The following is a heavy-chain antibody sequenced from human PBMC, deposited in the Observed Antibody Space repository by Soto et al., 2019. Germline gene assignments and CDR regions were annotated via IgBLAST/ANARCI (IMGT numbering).Heavy chain of an antibody. V-gene: IGHV3-23*01. Sequence: LRLSCAASGFTVGSHAMSWVRQAPGKGLEWVSSISGSGDGTYYGDSVKGRFTISRDSSSSTLYLQMDNLRGEDTAVYFCTRSRRSILMVYGFGGMDVWGQGTTVTVSS. CDR3: TRSRRSILMVYGFGGMDV. D-gene: IGHD2-8*01. CDR2: ISGSGDGT. CDR1: GFTVGSHA. J-gene: IGHJ6*02.